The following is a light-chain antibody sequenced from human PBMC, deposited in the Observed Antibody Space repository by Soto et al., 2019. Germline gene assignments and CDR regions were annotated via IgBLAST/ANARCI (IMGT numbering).Light chain of an antibody. CDR3: QQYGSSPRT. Sequence: VLTQSPGTLALSPGARATLSCRASQSVSSNLAWYQQKPGQSPRLLIYGAFKRATGIPDRFSGSGSGTDFTLTISIMEPEDFAVYCCQQYGSSPRTFGQGTKVDI. CDR1: QSVSSN. CDR2: GAF. J-gene: IGKJ1*01. V-gene: IGKV3-20*01.